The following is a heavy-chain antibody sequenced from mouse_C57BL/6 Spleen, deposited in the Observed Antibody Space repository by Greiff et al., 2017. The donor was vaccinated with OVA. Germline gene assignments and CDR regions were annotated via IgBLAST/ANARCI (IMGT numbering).Heavy chain of an antibody. CDR2: IYPGSGST. D-gene: IGHD4-1*01. V-gene: IGHV1-55*01. CDR1: GYTFTSYW. CDR3: ARSGANWRYYAMDY. J-gene: IGHJ4*01. Sequence: QVQLQQSGAELVKPGASVKMSCKASGYTFTSYWITWVKQRPGQGLEWIGDIYPGSGSTNYNEKFKSKATLTVDTSSSTAYMQLSSLTSEDSAVYYCARSGANWRYYAMDYWGQGTSVTVSS.